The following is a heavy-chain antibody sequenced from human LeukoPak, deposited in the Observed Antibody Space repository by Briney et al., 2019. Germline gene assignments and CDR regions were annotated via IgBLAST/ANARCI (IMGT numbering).Heavy chain of an antibody. CDR3: ARDSASTPLDY. D-gene: IGHD1-26*01. V-gene: IGHV3-33*01. CDR2: VSNDGRNE. CDR1: GFTFSSYG. Sequence: PGGSLRLSCATSGFTFSSYGMHWVRQAPGKGMEWVAVVSNDGRNEYYADSVQGRFSISRDNSKNTVYLQMNSLRAEDTAVYYCARDSASTPLDYWGQGTRVTVSS. J-gene: IGHJ4*02.